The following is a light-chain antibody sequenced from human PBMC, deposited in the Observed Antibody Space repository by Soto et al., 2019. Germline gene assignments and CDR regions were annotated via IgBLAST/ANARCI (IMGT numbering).Light chain of an antibody. V-gene: IGKV1-33*01. J-gene: IGKJ4*01. Sequence: DIQMTQSPSSLSVSVGDRVTITCEASHDITNYLNWYQQKPGKGPRLLIYGASNLETGVPSRFSGSGFGTDFSFTISSLQPEDFATYYCQQYDSLPTFGGGTKVELK. CDR2: GAS. CDR3: QQYDSLPT. CDR1: HDITNY.